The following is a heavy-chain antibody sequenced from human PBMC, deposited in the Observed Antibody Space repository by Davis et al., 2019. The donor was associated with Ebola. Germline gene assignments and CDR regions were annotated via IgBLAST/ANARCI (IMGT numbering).Heavy chain of an antibody. Sequence: GGSLRLSCSVSGFMFSSYAMHWVRQAPGKGLQYVSGITNNGGSTYYADSVKGRFIISRDNSKNTLYLQMSSLRIEDTAVYYCARQTGLDYWGQGTLVTVSS. D-gene: IGHD7-27*01. CDR3: ARQTGLDY. J-gene: IGHJ4*02. CDR2: ITNNGGST. V-gene: IGHV3-64D*06. CDR1: GFMFSSYA.